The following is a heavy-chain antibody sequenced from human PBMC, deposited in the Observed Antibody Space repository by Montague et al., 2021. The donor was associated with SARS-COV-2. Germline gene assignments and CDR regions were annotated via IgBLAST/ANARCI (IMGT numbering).Heavy chain of an antibody. V-gene: IGHV4-61*09. J-gene: IGHJ5*02. Sequence: TLSLTCTVSGGSISSASYYWSWIRQPAGKGLEWIGHIYSTVITNYNPSLKRRVTISVDLSKNQFSLKMTSVTAADTAVYYCARDPHDYGWFDPWGQGTLVTVSP. CDR2: IYSTVIT. D-gene: IGHD4-17*01. CDR1: GGSISSASYY. CDR3: ARDPHDYGWFDP.